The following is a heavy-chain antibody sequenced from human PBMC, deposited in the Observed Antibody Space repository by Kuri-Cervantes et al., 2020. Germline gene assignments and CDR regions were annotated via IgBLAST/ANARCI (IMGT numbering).Heavy chain of an antibody. CDR3: ARDYCSGGNFHPDY. J-gene: IGHJ4*02. CDR2: ISNDGSNE. D-gene: IGHD2-15*01. Sequence: GGSLRLSCAAWRFTFSSYAMHWVRQAPGKGLEWVAVISNDGSNEYYADSVRGRFTISRDNSKNTLYLQMNSLRPEDTAVYYCARDYCSGGNFHPDYWGQGTLVTVSS. CDR1: RFTFSSYA. V-gene: IGHV3-30-3*01.